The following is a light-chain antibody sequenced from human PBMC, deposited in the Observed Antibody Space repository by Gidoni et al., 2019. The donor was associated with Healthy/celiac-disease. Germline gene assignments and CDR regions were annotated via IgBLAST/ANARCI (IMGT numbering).Light chain of an antibody. J-gene: IGKJ3*01. V-gene: IGKV4-1*01. CDR2: WAS. CDR1: QSVLYSSNNHNY. CDR3: QQYYSTPRT. Sequence: DIVMSQSPDPLAVSLGERATINCKSSQSVLYSSNNHNYLAWYQQKPGQPPKLPIYWASTREAGVPDRFSGSGSGTDFTLTISSRQAEDVAVYYCQQYYSTPRTFGPGTKVDIK.